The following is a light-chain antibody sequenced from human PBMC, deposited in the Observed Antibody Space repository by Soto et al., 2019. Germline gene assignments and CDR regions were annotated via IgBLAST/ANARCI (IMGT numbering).Light chain of an antibody. V-gene: IGKV3-11*01. CDR1: QSVSSY. Sequence: EIVLTQSPATLSLSPGERATLSCRASQSVSSYLAWYQQKPGQAPRLLIYDASNRATGIPARFSGSGSGTDFPLTISSLEPEDFAVYYCQQYGSSPYTSGQGTKLEIK. J-gene: IGKJ2*01. CDR3: QQYGSSPYT. CDR2: DAS.